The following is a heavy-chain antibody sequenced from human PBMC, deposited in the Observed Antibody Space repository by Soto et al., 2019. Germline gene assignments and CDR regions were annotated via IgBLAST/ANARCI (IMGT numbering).Heavy chain of an antibody. CDR2: INASNGNT. J-gene: IGHJ6*02. CDR3: ARDVPIRIAAAGTYYYYAMDV. D-gene: IGHD6-13*01. Sequence: VKVSCKASGYSCTNYGLSWLLQAPVQGLEWMGWINASNGNTVYAQKLQGRVTMTTDTSTSTAYMELSRLRSDDTAVYYCARDVPIRIAAAGTYYYYAMDVWG. CDR1: GYSCTNYG. V-gene: IGHV1-18*01.